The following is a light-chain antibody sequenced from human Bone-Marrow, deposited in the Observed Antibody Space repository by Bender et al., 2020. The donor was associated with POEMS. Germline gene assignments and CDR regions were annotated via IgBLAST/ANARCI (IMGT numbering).Light chain of an antibody. V-gene: IGLV1-40*01. J-gene: IGLJ3*02. CDR2: GNS. CDR3: QVWDSDSDHWV. Sequence: QSVLTQPPSVSGAPGQRVIISCTGSSSNIGAGYDVHWYQQLPGTAPKLLIYGNSNRPSGVPDRFSGSNSGNTATLTISGVEAGDEADYYCQVWDSDSDHWVFGGGTKLTVL. CDR1: SSNIGAGYD.